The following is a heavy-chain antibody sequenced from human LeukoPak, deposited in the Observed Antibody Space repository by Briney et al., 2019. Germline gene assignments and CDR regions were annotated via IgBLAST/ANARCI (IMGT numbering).Heavy chain of an antibody. CDR3: ARMSVYYYYGMDV. J-gene: IGHJ6*02. Sequence: GGSLRLSCAASGFTFSSYSMNWVRQAPGKGLEWVSSISSSSSYIYYVDSVKGRFTISGDNAKNSLYLQMNSLRAEDTAVYYCARMSVYYYYGMDVWGQGTTVTVSS. V-gene: IGHV3-21*01. CDR1: GFTFSSYS. CDR2: ISSSSSYI.